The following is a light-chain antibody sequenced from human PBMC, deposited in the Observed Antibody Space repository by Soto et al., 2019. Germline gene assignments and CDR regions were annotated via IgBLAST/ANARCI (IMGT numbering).Light chain of an antibody. CDR2: EVS. CDR1: GTDVGTYNF. J-gene: IGLJ1*01. Sequence: QSVLTQPASVSGSPGQSITISCTGSGTDVGTYNFVSWFQRHPGKAPQLIIYEVSYRPSGVSNRFSGSKSGNTASLTISGLQAEDEADYYCCSYTTSSTYVFGTGTKLTVL. CDR3: CSYTTSSTYV. V-gene: IGLV2-14*01.